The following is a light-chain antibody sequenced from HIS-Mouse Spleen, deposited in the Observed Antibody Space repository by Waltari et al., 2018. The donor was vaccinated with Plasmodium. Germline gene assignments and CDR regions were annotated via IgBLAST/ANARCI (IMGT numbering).Light chain of an antibody. Sequence: AIQMTQSPSSLSASVGERVTITCRASQGIRNDLGWDQQKPGKAPKLLISAASSLQSGVPSRFSGSGSGTDFTLTISSLQPEDFATYYCLQDYNYPYTFGQGTKLEIK. CDR1: QGIRND. V-gene: IGKV1-6*01. J-gene: IGKJ2*01. CDR2: AAS. CDR3: LQDYNYPYT.